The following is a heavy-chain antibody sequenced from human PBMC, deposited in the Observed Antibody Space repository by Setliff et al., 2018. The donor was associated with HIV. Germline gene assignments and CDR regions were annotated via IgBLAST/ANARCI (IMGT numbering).Heavy chain of an antibody. Sequence: PGGSLRLSSAASGFTFSSYPMHWVRQAAGKGLEWVAIMSYDGSNENCEDSVKGRFTISRDNSKNTLYLQMNSLRAEDTAVYYCARGTDYYDSSFDCWGQGTMVTVSS. J-gene: IGHJ4*02. CDR1: GFTFSSYP. CDR2: MSYDGSNE. V-gene: IGHV3-30*04. D-gene: IGHD3-22*01. CDR3: ARGTDYYDSSFDC.